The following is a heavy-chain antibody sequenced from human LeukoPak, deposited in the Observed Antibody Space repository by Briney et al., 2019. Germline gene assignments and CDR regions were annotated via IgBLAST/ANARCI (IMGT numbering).Heavy chain of an antibody. CDR3: ATRDYADY. D-gene: IGHD4-17*01. CDR1: AFTFSSYG. Sequence: PGGSLRLSCAASAFTFSSYGMHWVRQAPGKGLEWVAFIRYDGTNKYYADSVKGRFTISRDNSKNTLYLQMNSLRAEDTAVYYCATRDYADYWGQGTLVTVSS. J-gene: IGHJ4*02. CDR2: IRYDGTNK. V-gene: IGHV3-30*02.